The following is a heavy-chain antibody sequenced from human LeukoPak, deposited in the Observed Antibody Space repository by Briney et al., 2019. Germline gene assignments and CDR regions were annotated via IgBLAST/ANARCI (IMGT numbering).Heavy chain of an antibody. CDR1: GYTFTDYT. CDR3: ANPRYDSSGYYYVD. D-gene: IGHD3-22*01. J-gene: IGHJ4*02. CDR2: INGGSGNT. V-gene: IGHV1-3*01. Sequence: ASVKVSCKASGYTFTDYTMHWLRQAPGQRLDWMGWINGGSGNTKYSPEFQGRVTITRDTSASTAYMELSSLRSEDTAVYYCANPRYDSSGYYYVDWGQGTLVTVSS.